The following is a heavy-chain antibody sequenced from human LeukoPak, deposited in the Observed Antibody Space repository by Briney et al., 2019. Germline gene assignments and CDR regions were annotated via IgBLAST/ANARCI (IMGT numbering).Heavy chain of an antibody. CDR3: ASSGCTSCFYEH. CDR1: GFTFSSYA. CDR2: ISSSGNYI. V-gene: IGHV3-21*01. Sequence: PGGSLRLSCAASGFTFSSYAMSWVRQAPGKGLEWVSSISSSGNYIEYADSLKGRITISRDNAKNSVVLQMNSLRPEDTAVYYCASSGCTSCFYEHWGQGTLVTVSS. D-gene: IGHD2-2*01. J-gene: IGHJ4*02.